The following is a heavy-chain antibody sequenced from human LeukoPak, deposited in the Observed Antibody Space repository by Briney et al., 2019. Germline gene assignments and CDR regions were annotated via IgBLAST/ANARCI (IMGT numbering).Heavy chain of an antibody. CDR2: INSDGSWT. D-gene: IGHD2/OR15-2a*01. Sequence: GGSLRLSCAASGNYWMHWVRQAPGKGLVWVSHINSDGSWTSYADSVKGRVTISKDNAKNTVYLQMNSLRAEDTAVYYCVSFYETYWGRGTLVTVSS. CDR1: GNYW. CDR3: VSFYETY. J-gene: IGHJ4*02. V-gene: IGHV3-74*01.